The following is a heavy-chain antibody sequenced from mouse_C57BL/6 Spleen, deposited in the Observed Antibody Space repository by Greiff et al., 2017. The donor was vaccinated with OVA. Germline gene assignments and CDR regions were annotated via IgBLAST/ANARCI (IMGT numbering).Heavy chain of an antibody. CDR3: ARWEADGYYVGGYFDV. CDR2: ILPGSGST. CDR1: GYTFTGYW. Sequence: QVQLQQSGAELMKPGASVKLSCKATGYTFTGYWIEWVKQRPGHGLEWIGEILPGSGSTNYNEKFKGKATFTADTSSNTAYMQLSSLTTEDSAIYYCARWEADGYYVGGYFDVWGTGTTVTVSS. V-gene: IGHV1-9*01. J-gene: IGHJ1*03. D-gene: IGHD2-3*01.